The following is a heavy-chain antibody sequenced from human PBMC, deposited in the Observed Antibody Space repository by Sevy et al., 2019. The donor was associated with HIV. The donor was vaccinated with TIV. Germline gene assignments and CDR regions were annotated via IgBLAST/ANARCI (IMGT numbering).Heavy chain of an antibody. CDR2: INGRGGST. V-gene: IGHV3-23*01. CDR1: GFTFSSFA. CDR3: ARPCPRIAPSSAAFFDS. Sequence: GESLKISCAASGFSSGFTFSSFAMTWVRQLPGKGLAWVSTINGRGGSTYYADSVKGRFTLSRDNSNNALFLPMDSLTPEDTALYYCARPCPRIAPSSAAFFDSWGHGTLVTVSS. D-gene: IGHD6-6*01. J-gene: IGHJ4*01.